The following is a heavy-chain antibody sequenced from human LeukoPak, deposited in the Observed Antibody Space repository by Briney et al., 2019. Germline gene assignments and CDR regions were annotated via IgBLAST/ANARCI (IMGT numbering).Heavy chain of an antibody. CDR2: IYSSGST. D-gene: IGHD3-10*01. CDR3: AKDQGVLLWFGELLAPFDY. V-gene: IGHV3-53*01. J-gene: IGHJ4*02. CDR1: GFTVSTNY. Sequence: PGGSLRLSCAASGFTVSTNYMSWVRQAPGKGLEWVSVIYSSGSTYYADSVKGRFTIFRDNSKNTLYLQMNSLRAEDTAVYYCAKDQGVLLWFGELLAPFDYWGQGTLVTVSS.